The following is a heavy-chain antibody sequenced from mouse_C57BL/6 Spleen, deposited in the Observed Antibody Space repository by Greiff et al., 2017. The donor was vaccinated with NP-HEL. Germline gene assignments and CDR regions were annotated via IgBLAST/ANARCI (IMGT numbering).Heavy chain of an antibody. CDR2: IWWDDDK. D-gene: IGHD2-4*01. CDR1: GFSLSTFGMG. V-gene: IGHV8-8*01. CDR3: ARKRGLYYDYENWYFDV. Sequence: QVTLKESGPGILQPSQTLSLTCSFSGFSLSTFGMGVGWIRQPSGQGLEWLAHIWWDDDKYYNPALKSRLTISKDTSKNQVILKIANVDTADTATYYCARKRGLYYDYENWYFDVWGTGTTVTVSS. J-gene: IGHJ1*03.